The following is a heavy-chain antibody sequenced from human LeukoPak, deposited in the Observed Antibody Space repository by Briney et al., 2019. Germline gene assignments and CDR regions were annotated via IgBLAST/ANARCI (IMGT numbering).Heavy chain of an antibody. V-gene: IGHV3-30*18. CDR1: GFTFSSYG. CDR2: ISYDGSNK. J-gene: IGHJ3*02. D-gene: IGHD3-3*01. CDR3: AKDRAIFGVVYAFDI. Sequence: GESLRLSCAASGFTFSSYGMHWVRQAPGKGLEWVAVISYDGSNKYYADSVKGRFTISRDNSKNTLYLQMNSLRAEDTAVYYCAKDRAIFGVVYAFDIWGQGTMVTVSS.